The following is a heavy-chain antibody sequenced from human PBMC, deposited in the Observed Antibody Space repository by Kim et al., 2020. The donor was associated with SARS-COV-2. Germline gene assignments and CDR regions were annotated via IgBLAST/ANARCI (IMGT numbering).Heavy chain of an antibody. Sequence: GGSLRLSCVGSGFKFSSYDMHWVRQAPGKGLEWVAVIWFDGSQTHYKDSVKGRFTISRDNSKNTMFLQMNNLTVDDTATYFCTKDLYSRDFSGFDPWGHGTPVSVSS. CDR2: IWFDGSQT. V-gene: IGHV3-33*06. J-gene: IGHJ5*02. CDR1: GFKFSSYD. CDR3: TKDLYSRDFSGFDP. D-gene: IGHD2-8*01.